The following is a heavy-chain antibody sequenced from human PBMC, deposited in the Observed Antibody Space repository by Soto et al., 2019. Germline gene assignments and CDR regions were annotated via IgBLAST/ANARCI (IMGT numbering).Heavy chain of an antibody. Sequence: QVQLVESGGGVVQPGRSLRLSCAASGFPFTTYGMHWVREGPGKGLEWVAVISYDGSNKYYADSVKGRFTISRDNSKNTLYVQMTSLKPEDTALYYCAGAQYYFDYRGQGTLVIVSS. V-gene: IGHV3-30*03. J-gene: IGHJ4*02. D-gene: IGHD3-10*01. CDR2: ISYDGSNK. CDR3: AGAQYYFDY. CDR1: GFPFTTYG.